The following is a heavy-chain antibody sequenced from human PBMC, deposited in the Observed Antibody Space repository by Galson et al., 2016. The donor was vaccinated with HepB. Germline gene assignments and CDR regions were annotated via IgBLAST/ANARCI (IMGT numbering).Heavy chain of an antibody. CDR2: ISQSGTNT. J-gene: IGHJ4*02. D-gene: IGHD6-19*01. CDR3: AKTNGSGWYLDF. V-gene: IGHV3-23*01. Sequence: SLRLSCAVSGFTFSDYAMTWVRQAPGKGLEWVSTISQSGTNTYYTDSVKGRFTISRDNSKNTLHLLMLRLRAEDTAVHYCAKTNGSGWYLDFWGQGTLVPVSS. CDR1: GFTFSDYA.